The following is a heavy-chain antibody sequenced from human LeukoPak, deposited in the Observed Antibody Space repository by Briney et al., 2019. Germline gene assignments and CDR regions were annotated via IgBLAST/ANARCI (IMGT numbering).Heavy chain of an antibody. CDR1: GFTFSDFF. Sequence: GGSLRLSCAASGFTFSDFFMTWIRQAPGKGLEWVSYISGSSDFTAYSDPVKGRFTISRDNAKNSLYLQMNSLRDEDTAVYYCAREVVPAAIGYFQHWGQGTLVTVSS. V-gene: IGHV3-11*06. J-gene: IGHJ1*01. CDR2: ISGSSDFT. CDR3: AREVVPAAIGYFQH. D-gene: IGHD2-2*01.